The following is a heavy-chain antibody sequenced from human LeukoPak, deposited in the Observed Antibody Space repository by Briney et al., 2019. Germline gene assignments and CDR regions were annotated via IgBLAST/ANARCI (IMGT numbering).Heavy chain of an antibody. Sequence: SETLSLTCTVSGGSISSYYWTWIRQPPGKGLEWVGCIYYSGSTNYNPSLKSRVTISADTSKNQFSLKLSSVTAADTAVYYCARGTGKWDVFDIWGQGTMVTVSS. CDR2: IYYSGST. V-gene: IGHV4-59*01. CDR3: ARGTGKWDVFDI. D-gene: IGHD3/OR15-3a*01. CDR1: GGSISSYY. J-gene: IGHJ3*02.